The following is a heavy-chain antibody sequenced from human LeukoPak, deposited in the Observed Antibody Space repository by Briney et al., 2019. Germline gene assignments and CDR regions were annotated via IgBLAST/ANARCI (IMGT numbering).Heavy chain of an antibody. V-gene: IGHV3-11*01. Sequence: GGSLRLSCAASGFTFSDYYMSWIRQAPGKGLEWVSYISSSGSTIYYADSVKGRFTISRDNAKNSLYLQMNSLRAEDTAVYYCAKGVVVMPATRIDSWGQGTLVIVSS. J-gene: IGHJ5*01. CDR2: ISSSGSTI. D-gene: IGHD2-15*01. CDR1: GFTFSDYY. CDR3: AKGVVVMPATRIDS.